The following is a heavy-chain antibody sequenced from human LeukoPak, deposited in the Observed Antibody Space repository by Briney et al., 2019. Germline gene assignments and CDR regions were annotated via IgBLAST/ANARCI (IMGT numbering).Heavy chain of an antibody. J-gene: IGHJ5*02. V-gene: IGHV4-59*12. CDR3: ARDPTAAGKGAWFDP. Sequence: SETLSLTCTVSGGSMSNYYWTWIRQPPGKGLEWIGYIYYSGSTNYNPSLKSRVTISVDTSKNQFSLKLSSVTAADTAVYYCARDPTAAGKGAWFDPWGQGTLVTVSS. D-gene: IGHD6-13*01. CDR1: GGSMSNYY. CDR2: IYYSGST.